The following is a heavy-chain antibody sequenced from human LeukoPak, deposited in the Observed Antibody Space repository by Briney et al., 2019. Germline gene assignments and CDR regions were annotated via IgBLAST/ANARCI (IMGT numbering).Heavy chain of an antibody. CDR3: AKDHDGDYELYY. Sequence: GGSLRLSCAASGFTFSSYAMSWVRQAPGKGMEWVSAISGSGGSTYYADSVKGRFTISRDNSKNTLYLQMNSLRAEDTAVYYCAKDHDGDYELYYWGQGTLVTVSS. J-gene: IGHJ4*02. V-gene: IGHV3-23*01. CDR1: GFTFSSYA. CDR2: ISGSGGST. D-gene: IGHD4-17*01.